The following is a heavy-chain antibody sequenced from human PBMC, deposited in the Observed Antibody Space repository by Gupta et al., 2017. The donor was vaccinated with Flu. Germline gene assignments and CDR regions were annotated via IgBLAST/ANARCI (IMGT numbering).Heavy chain of an antibody. V-gene: IGHV3-33*01. J-gene: IGHJ6*02. CDR3: ARCYGDYVDGMDV. Sequence: QVQLVESGGGVVQPGRSLRLSCAASGFTFSSYGMHWVRQAPGKGLEWVAVIWYDGSNKYYADSVKGRFTISRDNSKNTLYLQMNSLRAEDTAVYYCARCYGDYVDGMDVWGQGTTVTVSS. D-gene: IGHD4-17*01. CDR2: IWYDGSNK. CDR1: GFTFSSYG.